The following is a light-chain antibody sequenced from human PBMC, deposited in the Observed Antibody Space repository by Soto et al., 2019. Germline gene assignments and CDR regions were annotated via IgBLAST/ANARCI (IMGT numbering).Light chain of an antibody. V-gene: IGKV1-39*01. CDR3: QQSFSTPYT. CDR1: ESIGSH. CDR2: AAS. J-gene: IGKJ2*01. Sequence: DIQMTQSPSSLSASVGDSDTITCRASESIGSHLNWYHQKPGRAPKLLIQAASSLQSGVPSRFTGSGSGSHFTLSISSLQPEDFATYYCQQSFSTPYTFGQGTKLEIK.